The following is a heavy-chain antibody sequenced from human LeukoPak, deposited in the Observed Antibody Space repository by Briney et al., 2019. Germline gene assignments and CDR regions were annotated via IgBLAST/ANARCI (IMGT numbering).Heavy chain of an antibody. Sequence: GASVKVSCKASGYTFTGYYMHWVRQAPGQGLEWMGWMNPNSGDTSYAQRFQGRVTMTRDTPISTAYMELNRLTADDTAVYYCSRRRIDCSTTSCYVDYWGQGTLVTVSS. CDR2: MNPNSGDT. CDR3: SRRRIDCSTTSCYVDY. CDR1: GYTFTGYY. V-gene: IGHV1-2*02. D-gene: IGHD2-2*01. J-gene: IGHJ4*02.